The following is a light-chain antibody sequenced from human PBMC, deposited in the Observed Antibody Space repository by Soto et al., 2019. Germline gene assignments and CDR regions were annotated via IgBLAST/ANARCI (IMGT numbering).Light chain of an antibody. V-gene: IGLV1-44*01. CDR3: AAWDDSLNGPV. Sequence: QAVVTQPPSASGTPGQRVTIPCSGSSSNIGSNIVNWYQQLPGTAPKLLIYSNNQRPSGVPDRFSGSKSGTSASLAISGLQSEDEADYYCAAWDDSLNGPVFGGGTKVTVL. J-gene: IGLJ3*02. CDR1: SSNIGSNI. CDR2: SNN.